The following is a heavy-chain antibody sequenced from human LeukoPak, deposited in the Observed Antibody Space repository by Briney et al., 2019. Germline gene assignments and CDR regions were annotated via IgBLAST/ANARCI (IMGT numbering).Heavy chain of an antibody. CDR3: AKGPWYYYDSSGYYDY. J-gene: IGHJ4*02. CDR1: GFTFSSYA. CDR2: ISGSGGST. D-gene: IGHD3-22*01. V-gene: IGHV3-23*01. Sequence: PGGSLRLSCAASGFTFSSYAMSWVRQAPGKGLDWVSAISGSGGSTYYADSVKGRFTISRDNSKNTLYLQMNSLRAEDTAVYYCAKGPWYYYDSSGYYDYWGQGTLVTVSS.